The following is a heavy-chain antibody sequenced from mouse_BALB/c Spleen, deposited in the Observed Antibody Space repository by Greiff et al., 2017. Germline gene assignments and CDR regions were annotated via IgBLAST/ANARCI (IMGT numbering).Heavy chain of an antibody. CDR2: IDPANGNT. CDR1: GFNIKDTY. CDR3: ARIYDDYYGDY. D-gene: IGHD2-3*01. V-gene: IGHV14-3*02. Sequence: EVQLQESGAELVKPGASVKLSCTASGFNIKDTYMHWVKQRPEQGLEWIGRIDPANGNTKYDPKFQGKATMTADTSSSTAYLQLSSLTSEDTAVYYCARIYDDYYGDYWGQGTTLTVSS. J-gene: IGHJ2*01.